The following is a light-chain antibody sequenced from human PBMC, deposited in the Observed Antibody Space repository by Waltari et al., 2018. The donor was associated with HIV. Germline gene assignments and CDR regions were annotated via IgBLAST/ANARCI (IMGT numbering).Light chain of an antibody. V-gene: IGKV3-20*01. CDR3: QQYGVSPYT. CDR1: QNVGNNY. J-gene: IGKJ2*01. CDR2: AAS. Sequence: EIVLTQSPDTLSLSPGERATLSCRASQNVGNNYLAGFQHSPVQPPRLLIYAASTRAAGIPDRFRGSGSGTHFTLSINKLEPEDFAMYYCQQYGVSPYTFGQGT.